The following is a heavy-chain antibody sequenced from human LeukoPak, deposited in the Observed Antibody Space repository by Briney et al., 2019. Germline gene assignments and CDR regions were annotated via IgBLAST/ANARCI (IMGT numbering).Heavy chain of an antibody. V-gene: IGHV4-31*03. J-gene: IGHJ6*02. CDR3: ARDSRYCSSTSCLIDSYYYYYGMDV. CDR1: GGSISSGGYY. Sequence: KPSETLSLTCTVSGGSISSGGYYWSWIRQHPGKGLEWIGYIYYSGSTYYNPSLKSRVTISVDTSKNQFSLKLSSVTAADTAVYYCARDSRYCSSTSCLIDSYYYYYGMDVWGQGTTVTVSS. D-gene: IGHD2-2*01. CDR2: IYYSGST.